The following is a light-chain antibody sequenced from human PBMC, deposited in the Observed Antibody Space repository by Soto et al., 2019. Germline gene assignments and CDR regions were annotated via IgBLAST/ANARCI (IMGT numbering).Light chain of an antibody. J-gene: IGLJ2*01. V-gene: IGLV1-40*01. CDR1: SSNIGPYD. Sequence: QFVLTQPPSLSGAPGQWVTISCTGSSSNIGPYDVHWYQQVPGTAPQLLIYANTRRPSGVPDRFSGSKSGTSASLAITGLQVDDEADYYCQAYDSRMGGSVFGGGTKVTVL. CDR2: ANT. CDR3: QAYDSRMGGSV.